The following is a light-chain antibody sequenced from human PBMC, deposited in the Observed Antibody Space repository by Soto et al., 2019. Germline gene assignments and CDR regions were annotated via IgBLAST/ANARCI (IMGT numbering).Light chain of an antibody. Sequence: AIRMTQSPSSLSASTGDRVTITCRASQGISSYLAWYQQKPGKAPKLLIYAASTLQSGVPSRFSGSGSGTDFTLTISCLQSEDFATYYRQQYYSYPRTLCQGTKSDIK. CDR2: AAS. V-gene: IGKV1-8*01. CDR3: QQYYSYPRT. CDR1: QGISSY. J-gene: IGKJ1*01.